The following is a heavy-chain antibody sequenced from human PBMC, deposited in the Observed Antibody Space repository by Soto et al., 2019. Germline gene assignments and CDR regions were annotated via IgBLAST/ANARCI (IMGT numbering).Heavy chain of an antibody. CDR1: GFTFSSYG. CDR2: ISYDGSNK. J-gene: IGHJ4*02. CDR3: AKDRGRQQLVQYYFDY. D-gene: IGHD6-13*01. V-gene: IGHV3-30*18. Sequence: QVQLVESGGGVVQPGRSLRLSCAASGFTFSSYGMHWVRQARGKGLEWVAVISYDGSNKYYADSVKGRFTISRDNSKNTLYLQMNSLRAEDTAVYYCAKDRGRQQLVQYYFDYWGQGTLVTVSS.